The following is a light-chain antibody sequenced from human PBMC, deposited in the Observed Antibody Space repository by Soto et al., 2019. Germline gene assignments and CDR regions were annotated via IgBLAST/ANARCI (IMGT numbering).Light chain of an antibody. Sequence: IVMTQSPLSLPVTLGQPASISCRSSQSLVNSDGNTYLHWFQQRPGQSPRRLMYRVSNRDSGVPDRFSGSGSGTEFTLTISSLQPDDFATYYCQQYNSWWTFGQGTKVDIK. CDR1: QSLVNSDGNTY. J-gene: IGKJ1*01. CDR2: RVS. CDR3: QQYNSWWT. V-gene: IGKV2-30*01.